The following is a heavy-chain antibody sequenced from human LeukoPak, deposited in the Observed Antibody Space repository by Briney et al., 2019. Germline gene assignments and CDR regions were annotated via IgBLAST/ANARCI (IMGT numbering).Heavy chain of an antibody. V-gene: IGHV3-48*01. CDR3: ARRTEVWKSYGSYYYYMDV. Sequence: GGSLRLSCAASGFTFSDYEMNWVRQAPGKGLEWLSHISVSGTTIHYADSVKGRFTISRDNAKNSVYLQMTSLRAEDTAVYYCARRTEVWKSYGSYYYYMDVWGKGTTVTVSS. J-gene: IGHJ6*03. D-gene: IGHD1-26*01. CDR1: GFTFSDYE. CDR2: ISVSGTTI.